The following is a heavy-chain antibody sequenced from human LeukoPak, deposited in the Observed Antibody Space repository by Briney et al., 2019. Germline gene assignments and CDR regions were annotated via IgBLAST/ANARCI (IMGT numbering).Heavy chain of an antibody. D-gene: IGHD6-13*01. J-gene: IGHJ4*02. CDR3: ARDAPRIAAAGHGDY. V-gene: IGHV1-2*02. Sequence: ASVKVSCKASGYTFTGYYMHWVRQAPGQGLEWMGWINPNNGGTNYAQKFQGRVTMTRDTSISTAYMELSRLRSDDTAVYYCARDAPRIAAAGHGDYWGQGTLVTVSS. CDR1: GYTFTGYY. CDR2: INPNNGGT.